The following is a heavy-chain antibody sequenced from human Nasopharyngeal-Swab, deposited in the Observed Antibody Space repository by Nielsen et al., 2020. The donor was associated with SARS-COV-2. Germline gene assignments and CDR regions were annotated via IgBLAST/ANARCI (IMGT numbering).Heavy chain of an antibody. Sequence: SVKVSCKASGGTFSSYAISWVRQAPGQGLEWMGRIIPILGIANYAQKFQGRVTITADKSTSTAYMELSSLRSEDTAVYYCAREQAAMHYFDYWGQGTLVTVSS. V-gene: IGHV1-69*04. CDR3: AREQAAMHYFDY. D-gene: IGHD2-2*01. CDR1: GGTFSSYA. J-gene: IGHJ4*02. CDR2: IIPILGIA.